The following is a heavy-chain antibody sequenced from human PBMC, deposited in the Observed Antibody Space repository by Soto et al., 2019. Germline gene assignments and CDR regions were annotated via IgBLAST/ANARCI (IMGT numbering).Heavy chain of an antibody. D-gene: IGHD3-10*01. Sequence: ASVKVSCKASGGTFSSYAISWVRQAPGQGLEWMGGIIPIFGTANYAQKFQGRVTITADESTSTAYMELGSLRSEDTAVYYCARYYYGSGSYVGYYGMDVWGQGTTVTVSS. CDR3: ARYYYGSGSYVGYYGMDV. CDR2: IIPIFGTA. J-gene: IGHJ6*02. V-gene: IGHV1-69*13. CDR1: GGTFSSYA.